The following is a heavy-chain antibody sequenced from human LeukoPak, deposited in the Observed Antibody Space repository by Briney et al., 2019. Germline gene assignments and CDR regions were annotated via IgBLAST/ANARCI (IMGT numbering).Heavy chain of an antibody. J-gene: IGHJ4*02. Sequence: PGGSLRLSCAASGFTFGSYTMHWVRQAPGKGLEWVAVISFDGSNKYYADSVKGRFTISRDNSKNTLYLQMNSLRVEDTAVYYCARPITVAGFNFEFWGQGTLVTVSS. CDR3: ARPITVAGFNFEF. D-gene: IGHD6-19*01. V-gene: IGHV3-30*04. CDR1: GFTFGSYT. CDR2: ISFDGSNK.